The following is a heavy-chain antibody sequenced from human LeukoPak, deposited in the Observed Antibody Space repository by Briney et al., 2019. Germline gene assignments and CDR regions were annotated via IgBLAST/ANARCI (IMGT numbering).Heavy chain of an antibody. CDR2: ISGSGGST. J-gene: IGHJ3*02. V-gene: IGHV3-23*01. Sequence: PGGSLRLSCAASGFTFSSYAMSWVRQAPGKGLEWVSAISGSGGSTYYADYVKGLFTISRDNSKNTLFLQMNSLRAEDTAVYHCAKDRGQCSSTCCPLSAFDIWGQGTMVTVSS. CDR1: GFTFSSYA. D-gene: IGHD2-2*01. CDR3: AKDRGQCSSTCCPLSAFDI.